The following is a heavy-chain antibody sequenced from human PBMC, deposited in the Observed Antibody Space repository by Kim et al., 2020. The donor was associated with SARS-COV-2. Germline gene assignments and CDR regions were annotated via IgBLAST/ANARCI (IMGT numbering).Heavy chain of an antibody. D-gene: IGHD5-18*01. CDR1: GGSFSGYY. CDR3: ARGGGGYSYGYPY. CDR2: INHSGST. J-gene: IGHJ4*02. Sequence: SETLSLSCAVYGGSFSGYYWSWIRQPPGKGLEWIGEINHSGSTNYNPSLKSRVTISVDTSKNQFSLKLSSVTAADTAVYYCARGGGGYSYGYPYWGQGTLVTVSS. V-gene: IGHV4-34*01.